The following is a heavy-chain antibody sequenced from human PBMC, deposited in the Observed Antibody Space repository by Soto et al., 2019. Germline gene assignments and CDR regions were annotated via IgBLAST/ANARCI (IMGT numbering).Heavy chain of an antibody. V-gene: IGHV3-23*01. CDR3: AKGHLATMVRGVITSSYYYYGMDV. J-gene: IGHJ6*02. Sequence: SLRLSCAASGFTFSSYAMSWVRQAPGKGLEWVSAISGSGGSTYYADSVKGRFTISRDNSKNTLYLQMNSLRAEDTAVYYCAKGHLATMVRGVITSSYYYYGMDVWGQGTTVTVSS. D-gene: IGHD3-10*01. CDR2: ISGSGGST. CDR1: GFTFSSYA.